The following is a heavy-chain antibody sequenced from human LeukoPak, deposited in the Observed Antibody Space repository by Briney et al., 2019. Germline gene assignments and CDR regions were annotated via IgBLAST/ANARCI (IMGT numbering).Heavy chain of an antibody. J-gene: IGHJ3*02. CDR3: ARRNDFDI. CDR1: GGSITGYH. CDR2: IYSSETT. Sequence: SETLSLTCTVSGGSITGYHWSWIRQPPGKGLEWVGYIYSSETTNYKPSLKSRVTISADTSKNQFSLKLTSVTAADTAIYYCARRNDFDIWGQGTMVTVSS. V-gene: IGHV4-4*08.